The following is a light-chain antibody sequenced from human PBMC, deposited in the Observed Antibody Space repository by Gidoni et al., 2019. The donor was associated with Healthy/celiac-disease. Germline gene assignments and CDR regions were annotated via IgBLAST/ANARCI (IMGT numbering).Light chain of an antibody. V-gene: IGKV3-11*01. Sequence: ESVLTQYPATLSLSPGERAPLSCRASQSVSSHLAWSQQKPGQAPRLLIYDASNRATGIPARFSGSGSGTDFTLTISSLEPEDFAVYYCQQRSNWPPGVTFGPGTKVDIK. CDR1: QSVSSH. J-gene: IGKJ3*01. CDR2: DAS. CDR3: QQRSNWPPGVT.